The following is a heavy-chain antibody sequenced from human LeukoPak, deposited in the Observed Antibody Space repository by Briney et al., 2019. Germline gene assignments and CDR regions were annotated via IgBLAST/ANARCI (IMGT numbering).Heavy chain of an antibody. Sequence: SETLSLTCTVSGASISDNNYYWGWIRQPPGKGLEWIGNIYYTGSTYYNPSLGGSTYYNPSLKSRVTLSLDTSKNQFSLRLTSVTAADTAIYYCAAMTTVTMYSYFFDSWGQGTLLTVSS. V-gene: IGHV4-39*07. CDR2: IYYTGSTYYNPSLGGST. D-gene: IGHD4-17*01. CDR1: GASISDNNYY. CDR3: AAMTTVTMYSYFFDS. J-gene: IGHJ4*02.